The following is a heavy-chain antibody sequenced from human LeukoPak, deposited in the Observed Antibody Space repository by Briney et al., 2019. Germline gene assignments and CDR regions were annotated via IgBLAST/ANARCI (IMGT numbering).Heavy chain of an antibody. Sequence: GGSLRLSCAVSGFNFSTYWIHWVRQAPGKGPVWVSLINSDGSATTYGDSAKGRFTVSRDNDKKTVFLEMNSLKVEDTAVYYCARGTAVTAGIDYWGQGTLVTVSS. V-gene: IGHV3-74*03. J-gene: IGHJ4*02. CDR1: GFNFSTYW. CDR2: INSDGSAT. CDR3: ARGTAVTAGIDY. D-gene: IGHD6-13*01.